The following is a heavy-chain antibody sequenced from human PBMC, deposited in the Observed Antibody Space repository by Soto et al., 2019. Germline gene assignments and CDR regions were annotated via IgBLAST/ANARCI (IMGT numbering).Heavy chain of an antibody. Sequence: EVQLLECGGGLVQPGGSLRLSCAASGFTFSNYAMSWVRQAPGKGLEWVSSISSSGGTIYYADSVKGRFTISRDNSKNTLYLQVNSLRAEDTAIYFCAKDQVAARRYYYYGMDVWGQGTTVTVSS. CDR2: ISSSGGTI. V-gene: IGHV3-23*01. CDR3: AKDQVAARRYYYYGMDV. D-gene: IGHD6-6*01. J-gene: IGHJ6*02. CDR1: GFTFSNYA.